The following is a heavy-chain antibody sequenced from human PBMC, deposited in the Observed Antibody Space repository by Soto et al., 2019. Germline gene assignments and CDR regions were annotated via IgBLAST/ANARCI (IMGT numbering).Heavy chain of an antibody. CDR3: ANPPRY. Sequence: QVQLVQSGAEVKKPGSSVKVSCKASGGTFSSYTVSWVRQAPGQGLEWMGRIIPILGIANYAQKLQRRVTITADKSTGTAYMELSSLSFEDPAVYYCANPPRYWGQGTLVTVSS. V-gene: IGHV1-69*02. J-gene: IGHJ4*02. CDR2: IIPILGIA. CDR1: GGTFSSYT.